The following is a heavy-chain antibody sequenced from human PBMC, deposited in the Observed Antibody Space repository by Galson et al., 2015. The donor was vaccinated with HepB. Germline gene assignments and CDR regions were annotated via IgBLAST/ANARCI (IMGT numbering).Heavy chain of an antibody. CDR2: IDGNGART. V-gene: IGHV3-23*01. Sequence: SLRLSCAASGFTFSSSAMNWVRQAPGKGLEWVSGIDGNGARTFYADFVKGRFTISRDNSRSTLYLQMNNLRVDDAAIFYCAKDGCPGGKCYTEVDYWGQGILVTVSS. D-gene: IGHD2-8*02. J-gene: IGHJ4*02. CDR1: GFTFSSSA. CDR3: AKDGCPGGKCYTEVDY.